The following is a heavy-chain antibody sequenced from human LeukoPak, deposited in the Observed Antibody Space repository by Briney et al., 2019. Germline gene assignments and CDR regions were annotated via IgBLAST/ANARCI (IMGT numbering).Heavy chain of an antibody. CDR3: ARQSHYYDSSGYNDAFDI. D-gene: IGHD3-22*01. J-gene: IGHJ3*02. CDR1: GSSFTSYW. V-gene: IGHV5-51*01. CDR2: IYPGDSDT. Sequence: GESLKISCQGSGSSFTSYWIGWVRQMPGKGLEWMGIIYPGDSDTRYSPSFQGQVTISADKSISTAYLQWSSLKASDTAMYYCARQSHYYDSSGYNDAFDIWGQGTMVTVSS.